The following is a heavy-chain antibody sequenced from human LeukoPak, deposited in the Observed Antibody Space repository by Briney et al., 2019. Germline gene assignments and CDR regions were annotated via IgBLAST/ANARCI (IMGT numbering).Heavy chain of an antibody. CDR1: GGSFSGYY. D-gene: IGHD2-15*01. J-gene: IGHJ6*03. V-gene: IGHV4-34*01. Sequence: SETLSLTCAVYGGSFSGYYWSWIRQPPGKGLEWIGEINHSGSTNYNPSLKSRVTISVDTSKNQFSLKLSSVTAADTAVYYCARDAKKYCSGGSCLNYYYYYMDVWGKGTTVTVSS. CDR2: INHSGST. CDR3: ARDAKKYCSGGSCLNYYYYYMDV.